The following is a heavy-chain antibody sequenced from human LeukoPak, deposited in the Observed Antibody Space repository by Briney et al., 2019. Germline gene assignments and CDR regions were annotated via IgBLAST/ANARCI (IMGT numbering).Heavy chain of an antibody. CDR2: IIPIFGTA. D-gene: IGHD3-22*01. CDR3: AKEPYYYDSSGYYNWFDP. V-gene: IGHV1-69*13. CDR1: GYTFTSHG. J-gene: IGHJ5*02. Sequence: SVKVSCKASGYTFTSHGLSWARQAPGQGLEWTGGIIPIFGTANYAQKFQGRVTITADESTSTAYMELSSLRSEDTAVYYCAKEPYYYDSSGYYNWFDPWGQGTLVTVSS.